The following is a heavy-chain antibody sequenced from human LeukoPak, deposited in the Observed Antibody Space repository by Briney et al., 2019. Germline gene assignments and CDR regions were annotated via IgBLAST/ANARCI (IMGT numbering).Heavy chain of an antibody. CDR2: IYSGGST. D-gene: IGHD3-22*01. J-gene: IGHJ5*02. CDR3: ARTPTQYYYDSSGYYP. V-gene: IGHV3-66*01. Sequence: GGSLRLSCAASGFTVSSNYMSWVRQAPGKGLERVSVIYSGGSTYYADSVKGRFTISRDNSKNTLYLQMNSLRAEDTAVYYCARTPTQYYYDSSGYYPWGQGTLVTVSS. CDR1: GFTVSSNY.